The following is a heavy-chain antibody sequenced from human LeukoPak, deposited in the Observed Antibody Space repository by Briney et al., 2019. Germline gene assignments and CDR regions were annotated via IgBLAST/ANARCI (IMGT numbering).Heavy chain of an antibody. J-gene: IGHJ4*02. CDR2: ISDSGDYT. CDR3: AKDTSIGKYCTNGVCSPFDY. Sequence: GGSLTVSCAGSGFTFSSYAMSWVRQAPGQGLEWVSVISDSGDYTSYADSVRGRFTISRDNSRNTLYLQMISLRPEDTAVYYCAKDTSIGKYCTNGVCSPFDYWGQGTLVTVSS. D-gene: IGHD2-8*01. CDR1: GFTFSSYA. V-gene: IGHV3-23*01.